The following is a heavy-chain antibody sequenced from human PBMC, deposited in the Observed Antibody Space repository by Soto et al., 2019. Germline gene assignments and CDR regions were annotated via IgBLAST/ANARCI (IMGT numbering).Heavy chain of an antibody. J-gene: IGHJ5*02. CDR3: ARGNYGGNYVQFDP. CDR2: IIPILGIA. D-gene: IGHD4-17*01. Sequence: QVQLVQSGAEVKKPGSSVKVSCKASGGTFSSYTISWVRQAPGQGLEWMGRIIPILGIANYAQKFQGRVTITAAKSTSTAYMELSSLRSEDTAVYYCARGNYGGNYVQFDPWGQGTLVTVSS. V-gene: IGHV1-69*02. CDR1: GGTFSSYT.